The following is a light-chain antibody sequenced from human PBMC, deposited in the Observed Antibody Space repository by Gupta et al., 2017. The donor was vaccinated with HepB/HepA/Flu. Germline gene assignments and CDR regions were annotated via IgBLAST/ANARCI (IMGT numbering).Light chain of an antibody. CDR1: QSISSW. V-gene: IGKV1-5*03. Sequence: DIQMTQSPSTLSASVGDRVTITCRASQSISSWLAWYQQKPGKAPNLLIYKASSLESGVPSRFSGSGSGTEFTLTISSLQPDDFATYYCQQYSTYPYSFGQGTKLDIK. J-gene: IGKJ2*03. CDR2: KAS. CDR3: QQYSTYPYS.